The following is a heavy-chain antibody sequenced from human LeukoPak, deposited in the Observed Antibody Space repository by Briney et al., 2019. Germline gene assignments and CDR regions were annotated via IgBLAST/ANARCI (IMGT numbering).Heavy chain of an antibody. V-gene: IGHV3-23*01. Sequence: GGSLRLSCAASRFTFNMYGMGWVRQAPGKWPEWVAAIADSGGNTYYADSVKGRFTISRDNSRNTLSLQMNSLRAEDTAVYYCAKGHNNYYFTIDYWGQGTLVTVSS. CDR1: RFTFNMYG. J-gene: IGHJ4*02. CDR3: AKGHNNYYFTIDY. CDR2: IADSGGNT. D-gene: IGHD2/OR15-2a*01.